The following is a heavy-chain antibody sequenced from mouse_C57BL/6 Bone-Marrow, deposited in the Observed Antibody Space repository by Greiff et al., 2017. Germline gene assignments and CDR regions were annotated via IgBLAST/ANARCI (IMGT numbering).Heavy chain of an antibody. V-gene: IGHV2-9-1*01. CDR2: IWTGGGT. J-gene: IGHJ3*01. D-gene: IGHD2-3*01. CDR1: GFSLTSYA. Sequence: QVQLQQSGPGLVAPSQSLSITCTVSGFSLTSYAISWVRQPPGKGLEWLGVIWTGGGTNYNSALKSRLSISKDNSKSQVFLKMNSLQTDDTARYYCASNIFYDGYYDWFAYWGQGTLVTVSA. CDR3: ASNIFYDGYYDWFAY.